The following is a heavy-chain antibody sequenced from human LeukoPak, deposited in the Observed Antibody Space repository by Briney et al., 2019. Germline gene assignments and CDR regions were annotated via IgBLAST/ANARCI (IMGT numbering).Heavy chain of an antibody. CDR1: GFTFSNYW. CDR3: AREREFGEFFDY. V-gene: IGHV3-7*03. D-gene: IGHD3-10*01. J-gene: IGHJ4*02. CDR2: IKQDGSDK. Sequence: GGSLRLSCEASGFTFSNYWMSWVRQAPGKGLEWVANIKQDGSDKYYVDSVKGRFTISRDNAKNSLYLQMNSLRAEDTAVYYCAREREFGEFFDYWGQGTLVTVSS.